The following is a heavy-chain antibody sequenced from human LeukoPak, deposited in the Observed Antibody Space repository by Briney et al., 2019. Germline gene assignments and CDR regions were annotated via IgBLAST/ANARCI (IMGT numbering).Heavy chain of an antibody. D-gene: IGHD1-26*01. CDR1: GFTFSSYG. CDR2: ISYDGSNK. V-gene: IGHV3-30*18. J-gene: IGHJ4*02. CDR3: AKDSGIVGATFFGYFDY. Sequence: PGRSLRLSCAASGFTFSSYGMHWVRQAPGKGLEWVAVISYDGSNKYYADSVKGRFTISRDNSKNTLYLQMNSLRAEDTAVYYCAKDSGIVGATFFGYFDYWGQGTLVTVSS.